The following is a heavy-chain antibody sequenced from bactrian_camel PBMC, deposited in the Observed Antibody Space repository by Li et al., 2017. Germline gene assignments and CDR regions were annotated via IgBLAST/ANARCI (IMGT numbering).Heavy chain of an antibody. D-gene: IGHD4*01. J-gene: IGHJ4*01. CDR3: AADVGPRCATMIQRADNY. CDR2: LLTDGRT. CDR1: GFAGNRYC. Sequence: VQLVESGGGSVQTGGSLRLSCAAHGFAGNRYCMAWFRQVPGAERAGVASLLTDGRTFYTNSVKGRFTISQDNVASILYLEMNSLKPEDTANYYCAADVGPRCATMIQRADNYRGQGTQVTVS. V-gene: IGHV3S67*01.